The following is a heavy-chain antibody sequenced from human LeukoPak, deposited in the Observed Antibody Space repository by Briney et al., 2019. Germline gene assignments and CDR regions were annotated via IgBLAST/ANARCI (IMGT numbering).Heavy chain of an antibody. J-gene: IGHJ4*02. V-gene: IGHV1-69*05. D-gene: IGHD1-7*01. Sequence: SVKVSCKASGGTFRSYAISWVRQAPGQGLEWMGRIIPIFGTANYAQKFQGRLTITTGESASTAYMELSSLTSEDTAVYYCARTDLELGDFDYWGQGTLVTVSS. CDR1: GGTFRSYA. CDR3: ARTDLELGDFDY. CDR2: IIPIFGTA.